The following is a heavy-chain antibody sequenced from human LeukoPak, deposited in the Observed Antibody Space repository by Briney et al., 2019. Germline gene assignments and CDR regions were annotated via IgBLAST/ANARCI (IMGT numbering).Heavy chain of an antibody. CDR2: IYSGGNT. CDR1: GFTVSSNY. Sequence: GGSLRLSCAASGFTVSSNYMGWVRQAPGKGLEYVSVIYSGGNTYYAGSVKGRFTISRDNSKNTVYLQMNSLRAEDTAVYYCAKADHDSSGTLHFDYWGQGTLVTVSS. V-gene: IGHV3-53*01. D-gene: IGHD6-19*01. CDR3: AKADHDSSGTLHFDY. J-gene: IGHJ4*02.